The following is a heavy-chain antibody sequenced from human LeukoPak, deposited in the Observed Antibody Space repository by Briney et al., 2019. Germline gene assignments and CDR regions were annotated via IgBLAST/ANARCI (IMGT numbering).Heavy chain of an antibody. J-gene: IGHJ3*02. D-gene: IGHD1-26*01. Sequence: SETLSLTCTVSGGSISTYYWNWMRQPPGKGLEWIGYLYNSGSTNYNPSLKSRATISIDMSKNQLSLRLSSVTAADTAVYYCARGVTTPLDAFDIWGQGTMVTVSS. CDR3: ARGVTTPLDAFDI. CDR1: GGSISTYY. CDR2: LYNSGST. V-gene: IGHV4-59*01.